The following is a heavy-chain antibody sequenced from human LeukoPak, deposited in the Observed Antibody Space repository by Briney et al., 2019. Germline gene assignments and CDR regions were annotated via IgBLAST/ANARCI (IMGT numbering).Heavy chain of an antibody. Sequence: PGRSLRLSCAASGFTFSNYAMHWIRQAPGKGLEWVAVIWYDGSNKYYADSVKGRFTISRDNSKNTLYLQMNSLRAEDTAVYYCARDTDGYFDYWGQGTLVTVSS. V-gene: IGHV3-33*08. CDR3: ARDTDGYFDY. CDR1: GFTFSNYA. CDR2: IWYDGSNK. D-gene: IGHD5-24*01. J-gene: IGHJ4*02.